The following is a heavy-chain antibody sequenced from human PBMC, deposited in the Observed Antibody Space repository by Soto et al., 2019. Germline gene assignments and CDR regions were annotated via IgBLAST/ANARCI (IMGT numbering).Heavy chain of an antibody. J-gene: IGHJ4*02. CDR3: AKARSQQWIQLEGYFDY. CDR1: GFTFSSYG. D-gene: IGHD5-18*01. CDR2: ISYDGSNK. V-gene: IGHV3-30*18. Sequence: GGSLRLSCAASGFTFSSYGMHWVRQAPGKGLEWVAVISYDGSNKYYADSVKGRFTISRDNSKNTLYLQMNSLRAEDTAVYYCAKARSQQWIQLEGYFDYWGQGTLVTVSS.